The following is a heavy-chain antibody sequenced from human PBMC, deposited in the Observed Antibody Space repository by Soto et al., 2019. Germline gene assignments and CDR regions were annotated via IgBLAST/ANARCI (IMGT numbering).Heavy chain of an antibody. CDR1: GYSFTSYW. V-gene: IGHV5-51*01. J-gene: IGHJ4*02. CDR3: ARGSEYYLDSSGFHFDY. Sequence: PGESLKISCKGSGYSFTSYWIGWVRQMPGKGLEWMGIIYPGDSDTRYSPSFQGQVTISADKSISTAYLQWSSLKASDTAMDYCARGSEYYLDSSGFHFDYWGQGTLVTVSS. CDR2: IYPGDSDT. D-gene: IGHD3-22*01.